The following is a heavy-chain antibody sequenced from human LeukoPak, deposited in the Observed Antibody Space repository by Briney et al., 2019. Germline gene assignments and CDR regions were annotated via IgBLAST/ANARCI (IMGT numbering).Heavy chain of an antibody. D-gene: IGHD3-10*01. CDR2: IKQGGGEK. CDR3: ARARLTLAREVIIKADY. J-gene: IGHJ4*02. V-gene: IGHV3-7*03. Sequence: GGSLRLSCAASGFSFSTYWMSWVRQAPGKGLQWVANIKQGGGEKNYVDSVKGRFTISRDNAKNSLYLQMNSLRAEDTAVYYCARARLTLAREVIIKADYWGQGILVTVSS. CDR1: GFSFSTYW.